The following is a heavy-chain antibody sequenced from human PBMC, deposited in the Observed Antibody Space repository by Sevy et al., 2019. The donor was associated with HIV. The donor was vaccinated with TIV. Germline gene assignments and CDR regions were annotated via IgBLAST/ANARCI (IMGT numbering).Heavy chain of an antibody. CDR2: IKYDGSNK. CDR3: VKEGGGEGGDH. J-gene: IGHJ4*02. D-gene: IGHD2-21*01. V-gene: IGHV3-30*02. Sequence: GGSLRLSCAASGFSYSSYGMHWVRQAPGKGLEWVAYIKYDGSNKNYGDSVKGRFTISRDNSKNTLDLQMNSLRVEDTAVYYCVKEGGGEGGDHWGQGTLVTVSS. CDR1: GFSYSSYG.